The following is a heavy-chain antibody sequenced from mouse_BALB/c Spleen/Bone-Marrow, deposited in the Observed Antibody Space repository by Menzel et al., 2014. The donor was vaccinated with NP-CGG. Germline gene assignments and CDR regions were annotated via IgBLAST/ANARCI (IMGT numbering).Heavy chain of an antibody. CDR3: ARVLYYGNYDSFAY. D-gene: IGHD2-1*01. J-gene: IGHJ3*01. V-gene: IGHV1-9*01. Sequence: VKLQESGAELMKPGASVEISCKATGYTFSSYWIEWVKLRPGHGLEWIGEILPGSGTSNYNMKFKGKATFTADTSSNTAYMQLSSLTSEDSAVYYCARVLYYGNYDSFAYWGQGTLVTVSA. CDR2: ILPGSGTS. CDR1: GYTFSSYW.